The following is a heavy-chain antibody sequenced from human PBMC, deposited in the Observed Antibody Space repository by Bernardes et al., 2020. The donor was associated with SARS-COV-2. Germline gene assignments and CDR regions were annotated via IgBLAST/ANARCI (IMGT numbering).Heavy chain of an antibody. CDR1: GYTLTDSY. CDR2: INPNSGGT. J-gene: IGHJ4*02. Sequence: ASMKVSCKASGYTLTDSYIHWVRQAPGQGLEWMGWINPNSGGTNYAQKFQGRVTMTRDTAINTAYMELSRLRYDDTAVYYCARDIHYFDYWGQGTLVTVSS. D-gene: IGHD2-21*01. CDR3: ARDIHYFDY. V-gene: IGHV1-2*02.